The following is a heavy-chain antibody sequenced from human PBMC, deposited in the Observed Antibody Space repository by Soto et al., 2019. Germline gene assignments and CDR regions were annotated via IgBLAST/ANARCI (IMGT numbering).Heavy chain of an antibody. J-gene: IGHJ4*02. CDR3: ARGGDTAMVDY. D-gene: IGHD5-18*01. V-gene: IGHV4-34*01. Sequence: SETLSLTCAVYGGSFSGYYWSWIRQPPGKGLEWIGEINHSGSTKYNPSLKSRVTIAVDTSKNRFSLKLSSVTAADTAVYYCARGGDTAMVDYWGQGTLVTVSS. CDR2: INHSGST. CDR1: GGSFSGYY.